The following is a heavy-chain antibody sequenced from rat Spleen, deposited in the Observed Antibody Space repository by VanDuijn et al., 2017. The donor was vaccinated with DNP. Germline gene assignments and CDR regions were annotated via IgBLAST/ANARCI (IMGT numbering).Heavy chain of an antibody. Sequence: EVQLVESGGGLVQPGRSMKVSCAASGFTFSDHYMAWVRQAPTKGLDWVATIGYDGSRTYYRDSVKGRFTISRDNAKSTLYLQMDSLRSEDTDTYYCAGRPPPTRGPFDYWGQGVTVTVSS. D-gene: IGHD1-4*01. J-gene: IGHJ2*01. CDR1: GFTFSDHY. CDR3: AGRPPPTRGPFDY. CDR2: IGYDGSRT. V-gene: IGHV5-7*01.